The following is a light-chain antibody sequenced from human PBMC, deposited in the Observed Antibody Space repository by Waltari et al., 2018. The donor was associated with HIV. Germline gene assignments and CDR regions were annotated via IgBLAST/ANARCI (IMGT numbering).Light chain of an antibody. J-gene: IGLJ1*01. V-gene: IGLV2-14*01. CDR2: EVA. CDR1: SSDVGGHNF. Sequence: QSALTQPASVSGSPGQSITISCTGTSSDVGGHNFVSWYQQHPGKAPKLMIYEVANRPSGVSNRFSGSKSGNTASLTISGLQAADEAEYFCCSYAGTITPYVFGIGTKVTVL. CDR3: CSYAGTITPYV.